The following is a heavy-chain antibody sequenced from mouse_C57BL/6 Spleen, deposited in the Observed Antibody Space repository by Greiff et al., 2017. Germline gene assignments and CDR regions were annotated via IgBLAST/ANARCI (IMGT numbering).Heavy chain of an antibody. CDR3: ARRGNYGFYAMDY. D-gene: IGHD2-1*01. CDR2: INPGSGGT. J-gene: IGHJ4*01. V-gene: IGHV1-54*01. CDR1: GYAFTNYL. Sequence: VQLQQSGAELVRPGTSVKVSCKASGYAFTNYLIEWVKQRPGQGLEWIGVINPGSGGTNYNEKFKGKATLTADKSSSTAYMQLSSLTSEDSAVYFCARRGNYGFYAMDYWGQGTSVTVSS.